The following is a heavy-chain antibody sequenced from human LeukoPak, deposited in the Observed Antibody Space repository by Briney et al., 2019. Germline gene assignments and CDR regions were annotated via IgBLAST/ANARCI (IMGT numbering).Heavy chain of an antibody. D-gene: IGHD3-22*01. J-gene: IGHJ5*02. Sequence: AASVTVSCKASGGTFSSYAISWVRQAPGQGLEWMGGIIPIFGTANYAQKFQGRVTITADESTSTAYMELSSLRSEDTAVYYCATGKVQRLYYELSDWFDPWGQGTLVTVSS. CDR3: ATGKVQRLYYELSDWFDP. V-gene: IGHV1-69*13. CDR2: IIPIFGTA. CDR1: GGTFSSYA.